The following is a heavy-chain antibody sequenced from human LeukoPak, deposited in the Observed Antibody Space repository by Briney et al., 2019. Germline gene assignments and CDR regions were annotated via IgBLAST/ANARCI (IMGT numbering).Heavy chain of an antibody. CDR3: ARLEVVGANYYFDY. CDR2: IYYSGST. Sequence: PSETLSLTCTVSGGSISSSSYYWGWIRQPPGKGLEWLGSIYYSGSTYYNPSLKSRVTISVDTSKNQFSLKLSSVTAADTAVYYCARLEVVGANYYFDYWGQGTLVTVSS. D-gene: IGHD1-26*01. V-gene: IGHV4-39*01. J-gene: IGHJ4*02. CDR1: GGSISSSSYY.